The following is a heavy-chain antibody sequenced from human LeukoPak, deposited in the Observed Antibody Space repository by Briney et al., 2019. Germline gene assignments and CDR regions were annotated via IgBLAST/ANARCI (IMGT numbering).Heavy chain of an antibody. J-gene: IGHJ4*02. CDR2: IWYDGSKK. CDR1: GLTFSRYW. Sequence: GGSLRLSCAASGLTFSRYWMHWVRQAPGNGLEWVAVIWYDGSKKYYADSVKGRFTISRDNSKNTLYLEMNSLRAEDTAVYYCARCNGGTCYSDYWGQGTLVTVSS. CDR3: ARCNGGTCYSDY. D-gene: IGHD2-15*01. V-gene: IGHV3-33*08.